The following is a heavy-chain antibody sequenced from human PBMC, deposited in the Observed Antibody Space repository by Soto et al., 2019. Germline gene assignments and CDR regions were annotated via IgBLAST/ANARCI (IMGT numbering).Heavy chain of an antibody. CDR3: ARHRPLGELYAFWFDP. V-gene: IGHV4-59*04. CDR2: IHYSGST. CDR1: GGSISGYY. Sequence: SETLSLTCTVSGGSISGYYWSWIRQYPGKGLEWIGYIHYSGSTYYNPSLKSRVTISVDTSKNQFSLKLSSVTAADTAVYYFARHRPLGELYAFWFDPWGQGTLVTVSS. D-gene: IGHD3-16*01. J-gene: IGHJ5*02.